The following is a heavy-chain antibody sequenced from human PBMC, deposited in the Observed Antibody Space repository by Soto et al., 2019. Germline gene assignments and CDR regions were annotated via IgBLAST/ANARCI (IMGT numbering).Heavy chain of an antibody. CDR1: GFALRSYA. J-gene: IGHJ4*02. CDR2: ISGSGGST. Sequence: PGGSLGLSCAASGFALRSYAMSWVRQAPGKGLEWVSAISGSGGSTYYADSVRGRLTISRDNSKNTLYLQMDSLRAEDTAVYYCAKEKYCSSSTCPIDYWGQGILVTVSS. V-gene: IGHV3-23*01. CDR3: AKEKYCSSSTCPIDY. D-gene: IGHD2-2*01.